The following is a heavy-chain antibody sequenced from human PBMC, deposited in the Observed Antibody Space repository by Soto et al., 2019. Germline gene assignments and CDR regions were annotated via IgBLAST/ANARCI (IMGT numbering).Heavy chain of an antibody. Sequence: GGSLRLSCAASGFTFSSYWMHWVRQAPGKGLVWVSRINSDGSSTSYADSVKGRFTISRDNAKNTLYLQMNSLRAEDTAVYYCARASTYYDFWSGYPGEKYYFDYWGQGTLVTVSS. V-gene: IGHV3-74*01. D-gene: IGHD3-3*01. CDR1: GFTFSSYW. J-gene: IGHJ4*02. CDR2: INSDGSST. CDR3: ARASTYYDFWSGYPGEKYYFDY.